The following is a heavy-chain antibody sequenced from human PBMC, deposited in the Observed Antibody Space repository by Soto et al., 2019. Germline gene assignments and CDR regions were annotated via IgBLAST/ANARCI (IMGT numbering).Heavy chain of an antibody. Sequence: QLQLQESGSGLVKPSQTLSLTCAVSGGAISSGGYSWSWIRQPPGKGLEWIGYIYHSGSTYYNPARNSRVTISVDRSKNQFSLKLSSVTAADTAVYYGARDPSPWGQGTLVTVSS. CDR2: IYHSGST. J-gene: IGHJ5*02. CDR1: GGAISSGGYS. V-gene: IGHV4-30-2*01. CDR3: ARDPSP.